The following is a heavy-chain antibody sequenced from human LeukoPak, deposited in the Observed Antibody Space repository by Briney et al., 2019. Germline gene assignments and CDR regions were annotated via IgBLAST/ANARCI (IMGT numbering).Heavy chain of an antibody. J-gene: IGHJ4*02. D-gene: IGHD3-22*01. Sequence: GGSLRLSCAASGFTFSSYAMTWVRQAPGKGLEWVSAISGSAGSTYYADSVKGRFTISRDNSKNTLYLQMNSLRAEDTAVYYCAKDRDDSSGYWPLGDIWGQGTLVTVSS. CDR2: ISGSAGST. CDR3: AKDRDDSSGYWPLGDI. CDR1: GFTFSSYA. V-gene: IGHV3-23*01.